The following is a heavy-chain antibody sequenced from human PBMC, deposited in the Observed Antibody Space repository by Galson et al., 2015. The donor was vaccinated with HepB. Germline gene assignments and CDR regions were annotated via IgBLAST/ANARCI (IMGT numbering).Heavy chain of an antibody. Sequence: SVKVSCKASGYTFTSYYMHWVRQAPGQGLEWMGIINPSGGSTSYAQKFQGRVTMTRDTSTSTVYMELSSLRSEDTAVYYCASAGPNLYDSSGYYKYYYYYGMDVWGQGTTVTVSS. D-gene: IGHD3-22*01. CDR2: INPSGGST. CDR3: ASAGPNLYDSSGYYKYYYYYGMDV. CDR1: GYTFTSYY. J-gene: IGHJ6*02. V-gene: IGHV1-46*01.